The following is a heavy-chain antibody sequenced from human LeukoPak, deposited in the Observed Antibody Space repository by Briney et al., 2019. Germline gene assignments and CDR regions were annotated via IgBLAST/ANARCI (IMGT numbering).Heavy chain of an antibody. V-gene: IGHV1-2*02. CDR3: ARDRVWIAAPGGDAFAI. D-gene: IGHD5-12*01. Sequence: ASVKVSCKASGYTFTGYYMHWVRQAPGQGLEWMGWINTNSGVTNYAQRSWGRVTMSRDTSISTAYMELSRLSSADTAIYYCARDRVWIAAPGGDAFAIWGEGTTVIVYS. J-gene: IGHJ3*02. CDR2: INTNSGVT. CDR1: GYTFTGYY.